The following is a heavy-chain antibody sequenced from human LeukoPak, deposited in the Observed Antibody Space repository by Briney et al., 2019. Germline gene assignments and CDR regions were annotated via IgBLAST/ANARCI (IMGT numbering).Heavy chain of an antibody. D-gene: IGHD1-1*01. J-gene: IGHJ6*03. CDR3: ARGGTYYYYYYMDV. Sequence: ASVKVSCKASGYTFTSYAMNWVRQAPGQGLEWMGWISAYNGDTNYAQKFQGRVTITADESTSTAYMELSSLRSEDTAVYYCARGGTYYYYYYMDVWGKGTTVTISS. V-gene: IGHV1-18*01. CDR2: ISAYNGDT. CDR1: GYTFTSYA.